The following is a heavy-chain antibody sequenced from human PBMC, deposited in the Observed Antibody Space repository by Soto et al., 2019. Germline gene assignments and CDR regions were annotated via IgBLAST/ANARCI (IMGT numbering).Heavy chain of an antibody. Sequence: TLSLTCTVSGGSISSGDYYWSWIRQPPGKGLEWIGYIYYSGSTYYNPSLKSRVTISVDTSKNQFSLKLSSVTAADTAVYYCAREGETYSSTWRGNWFDPWGQGTLVTVSS. V-gene: IGHV4-30-4*01. J-gene: IGHJ5*02. D-gene: IGHD6-13*01. CDR3: AREGETYSSTWRGNWFDP. CDR2: IYYSGST. CDR1: GGSISSGDYY.